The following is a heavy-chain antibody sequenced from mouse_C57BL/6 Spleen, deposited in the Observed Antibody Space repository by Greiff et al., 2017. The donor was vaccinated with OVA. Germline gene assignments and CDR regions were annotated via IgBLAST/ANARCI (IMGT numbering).Heavy chain of an antibody. CDR1: GYTFTSYW. J-gene: IGHJ1*03. CDR2: IYPGSGST. CDR3: ARKDSCCFDV. V-gene: IGHV1-55*01. Sequence: QVQLKQPGAELVKPGASVKMSCKASGYTFTSYWITWVKQRPGQGLEWIGDIYPGSGSTNYNEKFKSKATLTVDTSSSTAYMQLSSLTSEDSAVYYCARKDSCCFDVWGTGTTVTVSS.